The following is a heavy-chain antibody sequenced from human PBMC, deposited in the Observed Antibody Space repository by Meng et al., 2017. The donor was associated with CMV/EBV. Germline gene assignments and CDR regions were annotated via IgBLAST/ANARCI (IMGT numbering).Heavy chain of an antibody. CDR1: GGPISSGDYY. Sequence: QVQLQESGPGLVKPSQXLPLTCTVPGGPISSGDYYWSWIRQPPGKGLEWIGYIYYSGSTYYNPSLKSRVTISVDTSKNQFSLKLSSVTAADTAVYYCARAVSGITMIVVAEYYFDYWGQGTLVTVSS. CDR2: IYYSGST. D-gene: IGHD3-22*01. V-gene: IGHV4-30-4*08. CDR3: ARAVSGITMIVVAEYYFDY. J-gene: IGHJ4*02.